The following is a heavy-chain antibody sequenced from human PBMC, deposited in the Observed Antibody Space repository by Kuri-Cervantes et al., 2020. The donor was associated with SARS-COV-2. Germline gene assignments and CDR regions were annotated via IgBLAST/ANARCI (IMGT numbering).Heavy chain of an antibody. Sequence: SETLSLTCTVSGGSISSYYWSWIRQPAGKGLEWIGRIYTSGSTNYNPSLKSRVTMSVDTSRNQFSLKLSSVTAADTAVYYCARTKYNNSWYEYAFDIWGQGTMVTVSS. CDR1: GGSISSYY. CDR2: IYTSGST. V-gene: IGHV4-4*07. D-gene: IGHD6-13*01. J-gene: IGHJ3*02. CDR3: ARTKYNNSWYEYAFDI.